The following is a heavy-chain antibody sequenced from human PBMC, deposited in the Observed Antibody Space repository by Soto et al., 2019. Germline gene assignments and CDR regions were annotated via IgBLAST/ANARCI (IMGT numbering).Heavy chain of an antibody. V-gene: IGHV4-39*01. CDR3: ARGPRRELGYCSGGSCYPRTLYFDY. Sequence: SETLSLTCTVSGDPVSSSSYYWGWIRQPPGKGLEWIGSIYYSGSTYYSPSLETRVIISVDTSKNQFSLKLTSVTAADTAVYYCARGPRRELGYCSGGSCYPRTLYFDYWGQGTLVTVSS. CDR1: GDPVSSSSYY. D-gene: IGHD2-15*01. J-gene: IGHJ4*02. CDR2: IYYSGST.